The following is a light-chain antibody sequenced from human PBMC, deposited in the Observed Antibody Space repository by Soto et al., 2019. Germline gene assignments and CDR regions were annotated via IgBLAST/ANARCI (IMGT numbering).Light chain of an antibody. Sequence: SVLTQPPSASGSPGQSVTISCTGTSSDVGGYNYVSWYQQHPGKAPKLMIYEVSKRPSGVSNRFSGSKSGNTASLTISGLQAEDEADYYCSSYTSSSSLYVFGTGTKVTVL. CDR3: SSYTSSSSLYV. CDR1: SSDVGGYNY. J-gene: IGLJ1*01. CDR2: EVS. V-gene: IGLV2-14*01.